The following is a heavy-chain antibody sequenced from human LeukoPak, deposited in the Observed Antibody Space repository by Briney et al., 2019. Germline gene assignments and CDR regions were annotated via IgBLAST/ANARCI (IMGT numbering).Heavy chain of an antibody. V-gene: IGHV3-74*01. CDR2: INSDGSWT. D-gene: IGHD4-17*01. J-gene: IGHJ2*01. CDR3: ARDRTSTVWYFDL. Sequence: GGSLRLSCAASGNYWMHWVRQVPGKGLVWVSHINSDGSWTSYADSVKGRFTISKDNAKNTVYLQMNSLRAEDTAVYYCARDRTSTVWYFDLWGRGTQVTVSS. CDR1: GNYW.